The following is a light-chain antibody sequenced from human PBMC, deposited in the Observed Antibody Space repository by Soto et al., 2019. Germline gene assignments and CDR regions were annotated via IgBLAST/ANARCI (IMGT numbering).Light chain of an antibody. CDR2: AAS. CDR3: QQLSSYPRT. J-gene: IGKJ1*01. CDR1: QGIRSY. V-gene: IGKV1-9*01. Sequence: IQLTQSPSSLSASVGYRVTMTCRASQGIRSYLAWYQQKPGKATKLLIYAASTLQSGVPSRFSGSGSGTDFTLTISSLQPEDFATYYCQQLSSYPRTFGQGTKVDI.